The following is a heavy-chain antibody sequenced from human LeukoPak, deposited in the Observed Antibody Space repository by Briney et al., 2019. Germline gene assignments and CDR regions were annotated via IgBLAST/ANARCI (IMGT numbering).Heavy chain of an antibody. CDR3: AKAGYSSSWYFRAYYFDY. Sequence: GGSLRLSCAASGFTFSSYAMSWVRQAPRKGLEWVSASSGCGGSTYYAVSVKGRFTISRDNSKNTLYLQMNSLRAEDTAVYYCAKAGYSSSWYFRAYYFDYWGQGTLVTVSS. CDR2: SSGCGGST. CDR1: GFTFSSYA. V-gene: IGHV3-23*01. J-gene: IGHJ4*02. D-gene: IGHD6-13*01.